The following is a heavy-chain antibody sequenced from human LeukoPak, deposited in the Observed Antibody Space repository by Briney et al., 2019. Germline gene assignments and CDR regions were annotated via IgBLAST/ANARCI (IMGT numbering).Heavy chain of an antibody. V-gene: IGHV1-8*03. D-gene: IGHD3-16*01. J-gene: IGHJ6*03. CDR2: MNPNSGNT. CDR1: GYTFTSYD. Sequence: ASVTVSCKASGYTFTSYDINWVRQAPGQGLEWMGWMNPNSGNTGYAQKFQGRVTITRNTSRSTAYMELSSLRSEDTAVYYCARVRGIYYMDVWGKGTTVTISS. CDR3: ARVRGIYYMDV.